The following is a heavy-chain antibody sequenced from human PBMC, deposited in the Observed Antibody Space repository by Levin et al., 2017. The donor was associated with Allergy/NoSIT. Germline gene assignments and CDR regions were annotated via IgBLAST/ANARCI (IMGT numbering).Heavy chain of an antibody. D-gene: IGHD5-12*01. CDR2: INPNSGGI. Sequence: ASVKVSCKASGYTFTGYYMHWVRQAPGQGLEWMGRINPNSGGINYAQKFQGRVTMTRDTSISTAYMELSRLRSDDTAVYYCARLEVATISDYWGQGTLVTVSS. CDR1: GYTFTGYY. V-gene: IGHV1-2*06. CDR3: ARLEVATISDY. J-gene: IGHJ4*02.